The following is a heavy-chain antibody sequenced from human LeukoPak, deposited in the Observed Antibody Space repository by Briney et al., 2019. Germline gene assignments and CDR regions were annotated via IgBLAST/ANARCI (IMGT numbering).Heavy chain of an antibody. CDR1: GGSISSYY. CDR2: IYTSGST. J-gene: IGHJ4*02. CDR3: ARDSYDFWSGYYSDY. D-gene: IGHD3-3*01. V-gene: IGHV4-4*07. Sequence: SETLSLTCTVSGGSISSYYWSWIRQPAGKGLEWTGRIYTSGSTNYNPSLKSRVTISVDTSKNQFSLKLSSVTAADTAVYYCARDSYDFWSGYYSDYWGQGTLVTVSS.